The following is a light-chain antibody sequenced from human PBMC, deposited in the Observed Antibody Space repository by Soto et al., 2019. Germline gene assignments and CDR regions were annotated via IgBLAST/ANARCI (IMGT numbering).Light chain of an antibody. CDR3: QQYGSSSWT. V-gene: IGKV3-20*01. CDR1: QSVRSN. CDR2: GAS. J-gene: IGKJ1*01. Sequence: EIVMTQSPATLSVSPGERATLSCRDSQSVRSNLAWYQQKPGQAPRLLIYGASSRETGIPDRFSGSGSGTEFTLTISRLEPEDFAVYYCQQYGSSSWTFGQGTKVDIK.